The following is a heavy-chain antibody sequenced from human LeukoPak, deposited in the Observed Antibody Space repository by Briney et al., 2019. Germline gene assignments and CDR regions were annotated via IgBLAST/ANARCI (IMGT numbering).Heavy chain of an antibody. D-gene: IGHD2-8*01. V-gene: IGHV1-69*13. Sequence: SVKVSCKTSGGIFSSSTISWVRQAPGQGLEWMGGIIPIFGSANYAQKFQGRVTITADETTSTAYMELNSLRVEDTAVYYCVRAVGVSARGYFDLWGRGTLVTVSS. CDR2: IIPIFGSA. CDR3: VRAVGVSARGYFDL. J-gene: IGHJ2*01. CDR1: GGIFSSST.